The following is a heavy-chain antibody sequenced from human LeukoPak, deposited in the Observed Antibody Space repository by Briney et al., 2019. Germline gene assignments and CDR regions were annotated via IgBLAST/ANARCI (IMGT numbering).Heavy chain of an antibody. CDR3: HQPITLPD. CDR1: GFTFRSHW. J-gene: IGHJ4*02. CDR2: IKHDGSDK. V-gene: IGHV3-7*01. Sequence: GGSLRLSCVGSGFTFRSHWVNWVRQAPGKGLEWVAYIKHDGSDKSYVDSVKGRFTISGDNAKSSLYLQMNSLRAEDTAVYYCHQPITLPDWGQGILVTVSS. D-gene: IGHD2-2*01.